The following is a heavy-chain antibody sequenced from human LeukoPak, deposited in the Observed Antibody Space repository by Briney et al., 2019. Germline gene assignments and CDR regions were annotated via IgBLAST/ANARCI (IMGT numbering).Heavy chain of an antibody. J-gene: IGHJ4*02. D-gene: IGHD6-13*01. CDR2: IYYSGGT. CDR3: AREPQVKAAAATDY. V-gene: IGHV4-38-2*02. CDR1: GYSISSGYY. Sequence: PSETLSLTCTVSGYSISSGYYWGWIRQPPGKGLEWIGSIYYSGGTYYNPSLKSRVTISVDTSKNQFSLKLSSVTAADTAVYYCAREPQVKAAAATDYWGQGTLVTVSS.